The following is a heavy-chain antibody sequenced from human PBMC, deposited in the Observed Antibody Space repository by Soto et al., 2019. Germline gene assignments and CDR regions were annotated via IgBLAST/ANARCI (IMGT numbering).Heavy chain of an antibody. CDR2: ISYDGSNK. D-gene: IGHD2-2*01. Sequence: SLRLSCAASGFTFSSYGMHWVRQAPGKGLEWVAVISYDGSNKYYADSVKGRFTISRDNSKNTLYLQMNSLRAEDTAVYYCARETLDCSSTRRLGKKTWLDPRGQGPLVTVYS. V-gene: IGHV3-30*03. CDR3: ARETLDCSSTRRLGKKTWLDP. CDR1: GFTFSSYG. J-gene: IGHJ5*02.